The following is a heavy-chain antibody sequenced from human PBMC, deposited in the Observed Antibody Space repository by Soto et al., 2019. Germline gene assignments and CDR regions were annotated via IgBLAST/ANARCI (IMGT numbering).Heavy chain of an antibody. J-gene: IGHJ1*01. Sequence: QVQLVESGGGVVQPGRSLRLSCAASGFTFSSYAMHWVRQAPGKGLEWVAVISYDGSNKYYADSVKGRFTISRDNSKNTLYLQMNSLRAEDTAVYYCARVGYIGIAVAGEYFQHWGQGPLVTVSS. CDR2: ISYDGSNK. CDR3: ARVGYIGIAVAGEYFQH. D-gene: IGHD6-19*01. CDR1: GFTFSSYA. V-gene: IGHV3-30-3*01.